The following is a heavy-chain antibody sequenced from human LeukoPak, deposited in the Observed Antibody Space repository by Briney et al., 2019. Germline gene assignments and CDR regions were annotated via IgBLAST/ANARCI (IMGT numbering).Heavy chain of an antibody. CDR3: ASSAAIWSNYYYYMDV. Sequence: ASVKVSCKASGGTFSSCVISWVRQAPGQGLEWMGRIIPIFGTANYAQKFQGRVTITTDESTSTAYMELSSLRSEDTAVYYCASSAAIWSNYYYYMDVWGKGTTVTVSS. CDR1: GGTFSSCV. J-gene: IGHJ6*03. D-gene: IGHD2-2*01. V-gene: IGHV1-69*05. CDR2: IIPIFGTA.